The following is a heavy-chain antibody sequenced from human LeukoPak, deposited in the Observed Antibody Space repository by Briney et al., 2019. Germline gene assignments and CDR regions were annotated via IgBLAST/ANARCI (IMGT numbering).Heavy chain of an antibody. D-gene: IGHD3-22*01. CDR1: GYSFTSYW. Sequence: GESLKISCKGSGYSFTSYWIGWVRQMPGKGLEWMGIIFPGDSDTRYSPSFQGQGTISADKSISTAYLQWSSLKASDTAMYYCARRNYYDTSGNPPGFDYWGQGTLVTVSS. CDR3: ARRNYYDTSGNPPGFDY. J-gene: IGHJ4*02. V-gene: IGHV5-51*01. CDR2: IFPGDSDT.